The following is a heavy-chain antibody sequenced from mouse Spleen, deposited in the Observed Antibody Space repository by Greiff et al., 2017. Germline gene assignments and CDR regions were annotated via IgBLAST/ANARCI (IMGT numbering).Heavy chain of an antibody. V-gene: IGHV2-5*01. CDR2: IWRGGST. Sequence: QVQLQQSGPGLVQPSQSLSITCTVSGFSLTSYGVHWVRQSPGKGLEWLGVIWRGGSTDYNAAFMSRLSITKDNSKSQVFFKMNSLQADDTAIYYCAKNYGKGRNAMDYWGQGTSVTVSS. D-gene: IGHD2-1*01. J-gene: IGHJ4*01. CDR1: GFSLTSYG. CDR3: AKNYGKGRNAMDY.